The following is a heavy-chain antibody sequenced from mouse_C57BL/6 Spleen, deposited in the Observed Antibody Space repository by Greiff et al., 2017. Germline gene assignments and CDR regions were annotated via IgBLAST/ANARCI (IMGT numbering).Heavy chain of an antibody. D-gene: IGHD1-1*01. CDR2: IDPEDGET. Sequence: EVMLVESGAELVKPGASVKLSCTASGFNIKDYYMHWVKQRTEQGLEWIGRIDPEDGETKYAPKFQGKATITADTSSNTAYLQLSSLTSEDTAVYYCARSYYYGSIHWYFDVWGTGTTVTVSS. CDR1: GFNIKDYY. V-gene: IGHV14-2*01. J-gene: IGHJ1*03. CDR3: ARSYYYGSIHWYFDV.